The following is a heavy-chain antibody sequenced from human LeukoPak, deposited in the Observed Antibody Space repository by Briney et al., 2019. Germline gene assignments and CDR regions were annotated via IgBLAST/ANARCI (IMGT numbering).Heavy chain of an antibody. J-gene: IGHJ4*02. Sequence: GRSLRLSCAASGFTFSSYCMHWVRQPPGKGLEWVAVILYDGSNKYYADSVKGRFAISRDNSKKTLYLQMISLRAEDTAVYSCSRGRTDPLNSSGWYFDYWGQGTLVTVSS. CDR2: ILYDGSNK. V-gene: IGHV3-33*01. CDR3: SRGRTDPLNSSGWYFDY. D-gene: IGHD6-19*01. CDR1: GFTFSSYC.